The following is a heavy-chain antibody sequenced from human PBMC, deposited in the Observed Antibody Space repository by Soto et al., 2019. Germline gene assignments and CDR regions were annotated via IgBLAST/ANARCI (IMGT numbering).Heavy chain of an antibody. D-gene: IGHD2-2*01. CDR3: ARGRYCSSTSCLHFDY. CDR1: GYTFTSYA. V-gene: IGHV1-18*01. CDR2: ISADNGNT. Sequence: ASVKVSCKASGYTFTSYAMHWVRQAPGQGLEWMGWISADNGNTNYAQKLQGRVTMTTDTSTSTAYMELRSLRSDDTAVYYCARGRYCSSTSCLHFDYWGQGTLVTVSS. J-gene: IGHJ4*02.